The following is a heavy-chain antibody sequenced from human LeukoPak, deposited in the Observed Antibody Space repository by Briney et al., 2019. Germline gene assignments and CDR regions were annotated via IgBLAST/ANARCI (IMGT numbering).Heavy chain of an antibody. D-gene: IGHD3-22*01. CDR1: GVSISSYY. V-gene: IGHV4-59*01. CDR3: ARGSYDSSGYYYGSWFDP. CDR2: IYYSGGA. J-gene: IGHJ5*02. Sequence: KPSETLSLTCTVSGVSISSYYWSWIRQPPGKGLEWIGHIYYSGGANYNPSLKSRVTISLDTSRSQFSLKLSSVTAADTAVYYCARGSYDSSGYYYGSWFDPWGQGTLVTVSS.